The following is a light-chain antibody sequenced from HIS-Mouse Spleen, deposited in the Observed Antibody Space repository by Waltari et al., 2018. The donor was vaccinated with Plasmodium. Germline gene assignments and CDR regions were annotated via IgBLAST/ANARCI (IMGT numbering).Light chain of an antibody. V-gene: IGLV2-8*01. CDR2: EVS. CDR1: SSDAGCYNY. Sequence: QSALTQPPSASGSPGHSVPISCTGTSSDAGCYNYVPWYQQHPGKAPKLMIYEVSKRPSGVPDRFSGSKSGNTASLTVSGLQAEDEADYYCSSYAGSNNLVFGGGTKLTVL. CDR3: SSYAGSNNLV. J-gene: IGLJ2*01.